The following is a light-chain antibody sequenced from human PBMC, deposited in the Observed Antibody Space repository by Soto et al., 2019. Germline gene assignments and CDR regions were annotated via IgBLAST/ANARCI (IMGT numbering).Light chain of an antibody. CDR3: QQRDNWTIT. J-gene: IGKJ5*01. V-gene: IGKV3-11*01. CDR2: DTS. CDR1: QTIRGL. Sequence: EIVLTQSPATLSLSPGERATLSCRTSQTIRGLLNWYQQRPGQAPRLLIYDTSNRATDIPARFSGSGSGTDVILTISSLAPEDFGVYFCQQRDNWTITVGQGTRLDIK.